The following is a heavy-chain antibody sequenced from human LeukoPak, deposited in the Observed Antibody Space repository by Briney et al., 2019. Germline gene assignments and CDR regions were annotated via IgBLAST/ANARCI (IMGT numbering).Heavy chain of an antibody. J-gene: IGHJ4*02. V-gene: IGHV3-48*01. CDR1: GFTFSTYS. D-gene: IGHD5-12*01. CDR3: ARDRLVATLLCYFDY. CDR2: ISTSSSTM. Sequence: HPGGSLRLSCAASGFTFSTYSMNWVRQAPGKGLEWVSYISTSSSTMYYADSVKGRFTISRDNSKKTLYLQMNSLRAEDTAVYYCARDRLVATLLCYFDYWGQGTLVTVSS.